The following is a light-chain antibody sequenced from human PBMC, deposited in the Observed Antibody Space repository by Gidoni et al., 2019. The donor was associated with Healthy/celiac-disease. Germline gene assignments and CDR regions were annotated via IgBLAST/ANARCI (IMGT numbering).Light chain of an antibody. CDR1: QSVSSSY. J-gene: IGKJ5*01. CDR2: GAS. Sequence: IVLTQSPGTLSLSPGERATLPCRASQSVSSSYLAWYQQKPGQAPRLLIYGASSRATGLPDRFSRSGSGTDFTLTISRLEPEDFAVYYCQQYGSSPPITFGQGTRLEIK. V-gene: IGKV3-20*01. CDR3: QQYGSSPPIT.